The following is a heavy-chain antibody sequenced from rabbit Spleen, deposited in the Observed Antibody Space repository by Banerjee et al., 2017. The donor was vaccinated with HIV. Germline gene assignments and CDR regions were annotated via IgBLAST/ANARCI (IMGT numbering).Heavy chain of an antibody. D-gene: IGHD8-1*01. Sequence: QSLEESGGGLVKPEGSLTLTCKASGFSFSDRDVMCWVRQAPGKGLEWIACIYTGNSKTYYASWAKGRFTISKTSSTTVTLQMTSLTVADTATYFCARDAGRGDYIDGVFNLWGPGTLVTVS. CDR3: ARDAGRGDYIDGVFNL. V-gene: IGHV1S40*01. J-gene: IGHJ4*01. CDR2: IYTGNSKT. CDR1: GFSFSDRDV.